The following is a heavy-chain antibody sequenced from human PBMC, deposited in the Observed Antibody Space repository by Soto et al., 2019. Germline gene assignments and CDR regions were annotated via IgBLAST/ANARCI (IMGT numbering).Heavy chain of an antibody. D-gene: IGHD3-10*01. J-gene: IGHJ4*02. Sequence: EVQLLESGGGLVQPGGSLRLSCAASGFTFSSYAMSWVRQAPGKGLEWVSAISGSGGSTYYADSVKGRFTISRDNSNNTLYLQMNSLRAEDTAVYYCAKASGWFGEFDYWGQGTLVTVSS. CDR3: AKASGWFGEFDY. CDR2: ISGSGGST. CDR1: GFTFSSYA. V-gene: IGHV3-23*01.